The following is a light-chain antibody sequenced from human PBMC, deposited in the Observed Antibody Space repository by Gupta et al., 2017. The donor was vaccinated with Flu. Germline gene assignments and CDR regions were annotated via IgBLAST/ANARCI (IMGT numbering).Light chain of an antibody. CDR1: QSLLYTSNNKHY. CDR2: CAS. CDR3: QQDITTPIT. Sequence: EIVMTQSLDSLAVALGERATINCKSSQSLLYTSNNKHYLAWYQQKPGQPPKLLIYCASTRDSGVPDRFSGSESGTDFTLTISSLQAEDVAVYYCQQDITTPITFGGGNXVEIK. V-gene: IGKV4-1*01. J-gene: IGKJ4*01.